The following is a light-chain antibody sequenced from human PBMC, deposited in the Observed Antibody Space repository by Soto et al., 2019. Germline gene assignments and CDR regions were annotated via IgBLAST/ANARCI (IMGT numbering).Light chain of an antibody. Sequence: EIVLTQSPGSLSLSPGERATLSCRASQSVSNNYLARYQQKPGQAPRLLIYGASSRATGIPDRFSGSGSGTDFTLTISRLEPEDFTVYYCQQYGSSPPYTFGQGTKLEIK. J-gene: IGKJ2*01. CDR2: GAS. CDR1: QSVSNNY. CDR3: QQYGSSPPYT. V-gene: IGKV3-20*01.